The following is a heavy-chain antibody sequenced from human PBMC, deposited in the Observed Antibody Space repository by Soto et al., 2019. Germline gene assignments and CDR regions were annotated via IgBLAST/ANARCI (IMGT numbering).Heavy chain of an antibody. V-gene: IGHV3-11*01. Sequence: PGKGLEWVSLIYSGSTMYYADSVKGRFTISRDNAKNSLYLQMNSLRAEDTAVYYCARGGDEDSYGFRYYYYGMDVWGQGTTVTVSS. CDR2: IYSGSTM. J-gene: IGHJ6*02. CDR3: ARGGDEDSYGFRYYYYGMDV. D-gene: IGHD5-18*01.